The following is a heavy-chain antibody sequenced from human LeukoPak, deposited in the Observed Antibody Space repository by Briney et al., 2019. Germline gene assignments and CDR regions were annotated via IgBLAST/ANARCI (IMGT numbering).Heavy chain of an antibody. J-gene: IGHJ5*02. D-gene: IGHD5-18*01. Sequence: ASVKVSCKASGYIFTSYFMHWVRQAPGQGLEWMGLINPSGGSTRYAQKFQGRVAMTRDMSTSTVYMELSSLRSEDTAVYYCARALPHRRLMDTTMEQHWFDPWGQGTLVTVSS. CDR1: GYIFTSYF. CDR2: INPSGGST. V-gene: IGHV1-46*01. CDR3: ARALPHRRLMDTTMEQHWFDP.